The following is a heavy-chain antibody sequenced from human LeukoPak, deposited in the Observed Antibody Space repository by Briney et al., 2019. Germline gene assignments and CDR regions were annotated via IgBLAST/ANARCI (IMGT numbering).Heavy chain of an antibody. CDR3: ARSGRTLGVTIYY. CDR1: GFTFSSYG. V-gene: IGHV3-30*03. D-gene: IGHD5-24*01. Sequence: GGSLRLSCAASGFTFSSYGMHWVRQTPGKGLEWVAIISYDGSSQYYADSVKGRFTISRDNSKNTLYLQMNSLRAEDTAVYYCARSGRTLGVTIYYWGQGTLVTVSS. J-gene: IGHJ4*02. CDR2: ISYDGSSQ.